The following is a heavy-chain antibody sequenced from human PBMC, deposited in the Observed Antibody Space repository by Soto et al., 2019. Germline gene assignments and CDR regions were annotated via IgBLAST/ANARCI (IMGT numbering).Heavy chain of an antibody. CDR3: EKDRLAGNFDY. CDR2: ISATGGST. CDR1: GCTFNNYA. J-gene: IGHJ4*02. V-gene: IGHV3-23*01. Sequence: GGSLRLSCAASGCTFNNYAMNWVRQAPGKGLEWVATISATGGSTYYADSVKGRFTISRDNSKNTLYLQMNGLRVEDTAVYYCEKDRLAGNFDYWGQGTQVTVSS.